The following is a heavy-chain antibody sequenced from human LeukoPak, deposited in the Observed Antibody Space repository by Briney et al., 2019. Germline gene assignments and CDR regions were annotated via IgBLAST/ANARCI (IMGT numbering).Heavy chain of an antibody. CDR2: IDPSDSYT. D-gene: IGHD2-21*02. CDR3: ARGTGIVVVTATI. J-gene: IGHJ3*02. V-gene: IGHV5-10-1*01. CDR1: GYSFTSYW. Sequence: GEPLKISCKGSGYSFTSYWISWVRQMPGKGLEWMGRIDPSDSYTNYSPSFQGHVTISADKSISTAYLQWSSLKASDTAMYYCARGTGIVVVTATIWGQGTMVTVSS.